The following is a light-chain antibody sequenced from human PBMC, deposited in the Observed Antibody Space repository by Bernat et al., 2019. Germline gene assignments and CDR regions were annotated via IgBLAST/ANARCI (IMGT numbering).Light chain of an antibody. CDR2: AVS. J-gene: IGLJ2*01. Sequence: QSALTQPPSASGSPGQSVTISCTGTSSDVGAYNYVSWYQQHPGKAPKLMIYAVSKRPSGFHDRFSGSKSGNTASLTVSGLQAEDEADYYGSSYAGSNNPVVFGGGTKLTVL. CDR1: SSDVGAYNY. V-gene: IGLV2-8*01. CDR3: SSYAGSNNPVV.